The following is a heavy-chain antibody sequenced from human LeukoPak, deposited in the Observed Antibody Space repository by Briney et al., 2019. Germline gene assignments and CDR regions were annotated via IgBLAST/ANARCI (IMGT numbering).Heavy chain of an antibody. V-gene: IGHV1-8*02. D-gene: IGHD2-2*01. CDR3: ARGGSLYCSSTSCIPVDYYYYGMDV. CDR2: MNPNSGNT. Sequence: GASVKVSCKASGYTFTSYGISWVRQAPGQGLEWMGWMNPNSGNTGYAQKFQGRVTMTRNTSISTAYMELSSLRSEDTAVYYCARGGSLYCSSTSCIPVDYYYYGMDVWGQGTTVTVSS. J-gene: IGHJ6*02. CDR1: GYTFTSYG.